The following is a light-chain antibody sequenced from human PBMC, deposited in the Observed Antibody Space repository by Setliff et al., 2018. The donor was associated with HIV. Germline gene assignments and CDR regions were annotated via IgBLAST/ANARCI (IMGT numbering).Light chain of an antibody. V-gene: IGLV2-14*01. CDR1: TNDIGAYNF. J-gene: IGLJ1*01. Sequence: QSALAQPASVSGSPGQSITISCTGTTNDIGAYNFVSWYQHHAGTAPKLIIYEVTNRPSGVSNRFSGSKSGNTASLTISGLQAEDEADYYCCSHADSYIFGTGTKVTVL. CDR3: CSHADSYI. CDR2: EVT.